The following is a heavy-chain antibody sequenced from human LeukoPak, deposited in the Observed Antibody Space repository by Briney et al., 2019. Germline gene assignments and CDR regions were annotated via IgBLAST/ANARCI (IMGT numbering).Heavy chain of an antibody. J-gene: IGHJ4*02. CDR2: ISSSWSTI. CDR1: VFTFSDYY. V-gene: IGHV3-11*01. Sequence: TGVSLRLSCASSVFTFSDYYIIWIRQARRKGLECVSYISSSWSTIYYADSVKGRFTISRHNAKNSLYLQMNSLRPEDTAVYYCARASKKWLARVPLIIDYWGKGTLVTVHS. CDR3: ARASKKWLARVPLIIDY. D-gene: IGHD6-19*01.